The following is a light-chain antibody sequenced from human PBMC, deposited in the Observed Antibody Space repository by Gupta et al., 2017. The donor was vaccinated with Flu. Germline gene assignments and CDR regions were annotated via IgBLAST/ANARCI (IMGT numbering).Light chain of an antibody. CDR1: SGSIASND. CDR3: QSYDSSHLWV. CDR2: EDN. V-gene: IGLV6-57*01. Sequence: SGSIASNDVQWYQQRPGSSPTTVISEDNQRPSGVPDRFSGSIDSSSNSASLSISGLQTEDEADYYCQSYDSSHLWVFGGGTKLTVL. J-gene: IGLJ3*02.